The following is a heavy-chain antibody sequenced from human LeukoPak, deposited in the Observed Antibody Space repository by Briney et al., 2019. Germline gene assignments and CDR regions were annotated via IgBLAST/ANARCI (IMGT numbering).Heavy chain of an antibody. J-gene: IGHJ3*02. CDR2: INYSRNP. Sequence: SETLSLTCTVSGGSISSSSYWCGRLRQPAGKGLERIGIINYSRNPYYHSSLKRRVTISVATSNNLCSLKLWALSAADTVVYHGARDEGRSSSWYPNVLDIWGQGTMLPLPS. V-gene: IGHV4-39*07. CDR1: GGSISSSSYW. D-gene: IGHD6-13*01. CDR3: ARDEGRSSSWYPNVLDI.